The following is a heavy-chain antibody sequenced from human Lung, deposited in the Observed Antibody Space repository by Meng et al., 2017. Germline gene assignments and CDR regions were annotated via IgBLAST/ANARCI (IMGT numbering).Heavy chain of an antibody. CDR1: GFTFSSYA. CDR2: ISGSGGST. V-gene: IGHV3-23*04. J-gene: IGHJ4*02. CDR3: AKLLVTAILGLDY. D-gene: IGHD2-21*02. Sequence: VQLGESGGGLVQPWGSLRLSFEASGFTFSSYAMSWVRQAPGKGLEWVSAISGSGGSTYYADSVKGRFTISRDNSKNTLYLQMNSLRAEDTAVYYCAKLLVTAILGLDYWGQGTLVTVSS.